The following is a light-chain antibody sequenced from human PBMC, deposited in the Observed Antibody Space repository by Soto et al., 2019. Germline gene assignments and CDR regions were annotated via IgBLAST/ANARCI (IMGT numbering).Light chain of an antibody. J-gene: IGKJ1*01. CDR1: QSVSSY. V-gene: IGKV3-11*01. Sequence: ILLKQSPAAVSLYPGKTATHSCRASQSVSSYLAWYQQKPGQAPRLLIYDASNRATGIPARFSGSGSGTDFTLTISSLEPEDFAVYYCQQRSNWPPWTFGQGTKV. CDR3: QQRSNWPPWT. CDR2: DAS.